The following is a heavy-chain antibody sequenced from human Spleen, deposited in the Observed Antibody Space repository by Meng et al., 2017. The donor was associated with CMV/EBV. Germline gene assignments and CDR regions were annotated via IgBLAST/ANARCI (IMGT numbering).Heavy chain of an antibody. J-gene: IGHJ5*02. CDR2: VNWNGGST. CDR3: VSGGLKGFDP. V-gene: IGHV3-20*04. Sequence: GESLKISCAASGFTFDDYVMSWVRQVPGKGLEWVSGVNWNGGSTGYADSVKGRFTISRDTSKNTVYLQLNSLRPEDTAVYYCVSGGLKGFDPWGQGTLVTVSS. D-gene: IGHD3-10*01. CDR1: GFTFDDYV.